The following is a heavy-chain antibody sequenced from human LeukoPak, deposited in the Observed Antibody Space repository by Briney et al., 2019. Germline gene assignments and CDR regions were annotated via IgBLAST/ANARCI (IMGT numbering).Heavy chain of an antibody. J-gene: IGHJ4*02. Sequence: PSETLSLTCAVYGGSFSGYYWSWIRQPAGKGLEWIGRIYTSGSTNYNPSLKSRVTMSVDTSKNQFSLKLSSVTAADTAVYYCASRPGYDFWSGYNYWGQGTLVTVSS. CDR1: GGSFSGYY. CDR3: ASRPGYDFWSGYNY. D-gene: IGHD3-3*01. V-gene: IGHV4-59*10. CDR2: IYTSGST.